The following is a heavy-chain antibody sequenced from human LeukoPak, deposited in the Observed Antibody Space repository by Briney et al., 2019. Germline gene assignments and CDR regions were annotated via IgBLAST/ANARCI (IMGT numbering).Heavy chain of an antibody. J-gene: IGHJ5*02. CDR2: ISYDGSNK. Sequence: TGGPLRLSCAASGFTFRTSWMSWVRQAPGKGLEWVAVISYDGSNKYYADSVKGRFTISRDNSKNTLYLQMNSLRADDTAVYYCAKAGREYSIPPGWFDPWGQGTLVTVSS. V-gene: IGHV3-30*18. D-gene: IGHD6-6*01. CDR3: AKAGREYSIPPGWFDP. CDR1: GFTFRTSW.